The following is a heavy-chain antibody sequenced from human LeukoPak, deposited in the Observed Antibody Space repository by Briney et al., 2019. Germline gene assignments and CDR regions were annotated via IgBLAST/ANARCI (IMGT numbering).Heavy chain of an antibody. CDR1: GYTFTGYY. D-gene: IGHD5-24*01. J-gene: IGHJ5*02. CDR3: AREGRDEDWFDP. Sequence: ASVKVSCKASGYTFTGYYMHWVRQAPGQGLEWMGWINPNSGGTNYAQKFQGRVTMTTDTSTSTAYMELRSLRSDDTAVYYCAREGRDEDWFDPWGQGTLVTVSS. CDR2: INPNSGGT. V-gene: IGHV1-2*02.